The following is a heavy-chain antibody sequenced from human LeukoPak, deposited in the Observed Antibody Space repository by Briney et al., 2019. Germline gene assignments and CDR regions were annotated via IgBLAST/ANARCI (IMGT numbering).Heavy chain of an antibody. CDR2: INAGNGNT. J-gene: IGHJ4*02. CDR1: GYTFTSYA. CDR3: ARVQLGYFDY. Sequence: GASVKVSCKASGYTFTSYAMHWVRQAPGQRLEWMGWINAGNGNTKYSQKFQGRVTITRDTSASTADMEVSSLRSEDTAVYYCARVQLGYFDYWGQGTLVTVSS. D-gene: IGHD6-13*01. V-gene: IGHV1-3*01.